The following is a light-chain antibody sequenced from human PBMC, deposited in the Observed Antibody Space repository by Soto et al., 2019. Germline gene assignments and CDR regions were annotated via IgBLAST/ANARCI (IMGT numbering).Light chain of an antibody. V-gene: IGKV3-20*01. CDR2: GAS. CDR3: QQYGISHRT. J-gene: IGKJ4*01. Sequence: DMGLTQCAAPLSVSPGESATLSCRARQSIXSSYLAWDQQKPGQAPSLLXYGASSRANGIPDSLSGSGSGTDFTRTISRMEPEDCDSYYWQQYGISHRTFGGGTKVDI. CDR1: QSIXSSY.